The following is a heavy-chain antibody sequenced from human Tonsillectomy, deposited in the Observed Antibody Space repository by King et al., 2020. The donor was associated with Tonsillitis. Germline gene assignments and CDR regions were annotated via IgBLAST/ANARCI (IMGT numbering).Heavy chain of an antibody. V-gene: IGHV3-7*03. CDR1: GFTFSNYW. D-gene: IGHD6-19*01. CDR3: ARWASGWTP. J-gene: IGHJ5*02. Sequence: VQLVESGGGLVQPGGSLRLSCAASGFTFSNYWMTCMRQTPGKGLEWVAHIKQDGSDKYYVDSVKGRFTISRDNAKNSLYLQMNSLRAEDTAVYFCARWASGWTPWGQGTLVTVPS. CDR2: IKQDGSDK.